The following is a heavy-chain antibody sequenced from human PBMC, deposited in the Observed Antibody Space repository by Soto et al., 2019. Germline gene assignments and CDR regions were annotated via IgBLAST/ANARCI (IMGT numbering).Heavy chain of an antibody. CDR1: EFTFSSYS. J-gene: IGHJ6*02. V-gene: IGHV3-21*01. D-gene: IGHD4-17*01. Sequence: PGGSLRLSCAASEFTFSSYSMNWVRQAPGKGLEWVSSISSSSSYIYYADSVKGRFTISRDNAKNSLYLQMNSLRAEDTAVYYCARDDTVTSVVGTVNYYYGMDVWGQGTTVTVSS. CDR3: ARDDTVTSVVGTVNYYYGMDV. CDR2: ISSSSSYI.